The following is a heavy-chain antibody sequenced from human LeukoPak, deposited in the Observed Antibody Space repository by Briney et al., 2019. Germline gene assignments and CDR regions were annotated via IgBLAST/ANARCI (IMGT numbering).Heavy chain of an antibody. D-gene: IGHD3-3*01. V-gene: IGHV3-21*01. CDR3: ARDFGGAYSPYGMDV. J-gene: IGHJ6*02. CDR2: ISSSTNDI. CDR1: TFTFSNYG. Sequence: GGSLRLSCAASTFTFSNYGMTWVRQAPGRGLEWVSSISSSTNDIHYEDSVKGRFIISRDNAKKSLFLQMSSLRAEDTAVYYCARDFGGAYSPYGMDVWGQGTTVTVSS.